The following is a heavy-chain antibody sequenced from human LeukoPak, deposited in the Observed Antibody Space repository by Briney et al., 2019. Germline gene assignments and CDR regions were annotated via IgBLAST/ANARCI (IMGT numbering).Heavy chain of an antibody. D-gene: IGHD3-22*01. CDR1: GYMFIGYY. J-gene: IGHJ3*02. V-gene: IGHV1-2*02. CDR2: INPNSGGT. Sequence: ASVKVSCKASGYMFIGYYIHWVRQAPGQGLEWMGWINPNSGGTNYAQKFRGRVTMTRAPSINTAYMEVISLASVDTAVYYCARDSSITTPRGGFDIWGKGTKVTVSS. CDR3: ARDSSITTPRGGFDI.